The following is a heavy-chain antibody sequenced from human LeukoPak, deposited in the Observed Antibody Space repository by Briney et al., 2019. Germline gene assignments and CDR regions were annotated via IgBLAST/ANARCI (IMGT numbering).Heavy chain of an antibody. V-gene: IGHV4-59*12. CDR2: IYYSGST. D-gene: IGHD1-7*01. J-gene: IGHJ4*02. CDR3: ARLYGNYQNYFDY. CDR1: GGSISSYY. Sequence: SETLSLTCTVSGGSISSYYWSWIRQPPGKGLEWIGYIYYSGSTNYNPSLKSRVTISVDTSKNQFSLKLRSVTAADTAVYFCARLYGNYQNYFDYWGQGTLVTVSS.